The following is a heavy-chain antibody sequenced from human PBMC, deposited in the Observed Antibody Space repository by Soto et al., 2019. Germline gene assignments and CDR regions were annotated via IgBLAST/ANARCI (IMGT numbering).Heavy chain of an antibody. CDR2: IIPFVGTS. J-gene: IGHJ6*02. Sequence: QVQLVQSGAEVKKPGSSVKVSCGASGGTFISYPINWVRQAPGQGLEWMGGIIPFVGTSNYAQKFQGRVTITADEYTSTAYMELRSLRSEATAVYYCARVGHITNYGMAVWGQGTTVTVSS. D-gene: IGHD1-26*01. CDR1: GGTFISYP. CDR3: ARVGHITNYGMAV. V-gene: IGHV1-69*01.